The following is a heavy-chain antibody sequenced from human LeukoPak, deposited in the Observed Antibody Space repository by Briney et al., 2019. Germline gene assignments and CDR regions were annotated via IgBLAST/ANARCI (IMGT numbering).Heavy chain of an antibody. J-gene: IGHJ3*02. D-gene: IGHD3-10*01. V-gene: IGHV3-7*01. Sequence: GGSLRLSCSASGFKFSTYWMSWVRLAPGKGLEWVAIIKQDGTEKYYVDSVKGRFTISRDNAKNSLFLQMNSLRVEDTAVYYCARDVMTSSGAFDMWGQGTMVTVSS. CDR1: GFKFSTYW. CDR3: ARDVMTSSGAFDM. CDR2: IKQDGTEK.